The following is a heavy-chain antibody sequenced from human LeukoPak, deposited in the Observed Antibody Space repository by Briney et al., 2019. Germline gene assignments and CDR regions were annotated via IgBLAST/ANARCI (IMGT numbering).Heavy chain of an antibody. CDR2: ISSSSTYI. V-gene: IGHV3-21*06. D-gene: IGHD1-26*01. CDR1: GFTFSSYS. J-gene: IGHJ6*03. CDR3: ARDPYSGNYGNYYYYYMDV. Sequence: GGSLRLSCAVSGFTFSSYSMNWVRQAPGKGLEWVSSISSSSTYIYYADSVKGRFTISRDNAKNSLFLQMNNLSPDDTAVYFCARDPYSGNYGNYYYYYMDVWGKGTTVTISS.